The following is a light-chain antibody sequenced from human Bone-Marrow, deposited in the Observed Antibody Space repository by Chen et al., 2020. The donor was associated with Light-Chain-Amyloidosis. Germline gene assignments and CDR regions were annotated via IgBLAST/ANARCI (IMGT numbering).Light chain of an antibody. Sequence: SFELTQPSSASVSPGQTARITCSGDILAKKYARWFQQRPGQAPMLLIFKDTERPSGIPERFSGSSSGTTVTLTISGAQIDDEGDYYCYSATDNYYVFGGGTKLTVL. V-gene: IGLV3-27*01. CDR1: ILAKKY. CDR2: KDT. CDR3: YSATDNYYV. J-gene: IGLJ3*02.